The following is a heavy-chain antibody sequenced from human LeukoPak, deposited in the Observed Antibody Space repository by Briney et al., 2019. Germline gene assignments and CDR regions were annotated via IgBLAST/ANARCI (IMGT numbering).Heavy chain of an antibody. J-gene: IGHJ4*02. D-gene: IGHD6-19*01. CDR3: ARATTPALVVAGNY. CDR2: IHSDGSAT. Sequence: GGSLRLSCAASGFTFSNYWMHWVRQAPGKGLVWVSRIHSDGSATIYADSVKGRFTISRDSAKNTLYLQMNSLRAEDTAVYYCARATTPALVVAGNYWGQGTLVTVSS. V-gene: IGHV3-74*01. CDR1: GFTFSNYW.